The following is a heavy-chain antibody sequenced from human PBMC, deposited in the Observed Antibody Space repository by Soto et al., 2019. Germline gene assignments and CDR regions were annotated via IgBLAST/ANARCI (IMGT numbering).Heavy chain of an antibody. Sequence: GASVKVSCKASGGTFSSYAISWVRQAPGQGLEWMGGIIPIFGTANCAQKFQGRVTITADESTSTAYMELSSLRSEDTAVYYCARQSSGYYYGDYWGQGTLVTVSS. V-gene: IGHV1-69*13. D-gene: IGHD3-22*01. CDR2: IIPIFGTA. CDR3: ARQSSGYYYGDY. CDR1: GGTFSSYA. J-gene: IGHJ4*02.